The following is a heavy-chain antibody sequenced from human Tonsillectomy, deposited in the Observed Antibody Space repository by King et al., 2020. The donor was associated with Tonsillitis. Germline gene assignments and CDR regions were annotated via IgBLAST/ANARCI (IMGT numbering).Heavy chain of an antibody. CDR1: GGSFSCYY. CDR3: ARRMEYWYFDL. Sequence: VQLQQWGAGLLKPSETLSLTCAVYGGSFSCYYWSWIRQPPGKGLEWLGEINHSGSTYYNPSLKSRVTISLDTSKNQFSLKRISVTAADTAVYYCARRMEYWYFDLWGRGTLVTVSS. V-gene: IGHV4-34*01. CDR2: INHSGST. D-gene: IGHD2-15*01. J-gene: IGHJ2*01.